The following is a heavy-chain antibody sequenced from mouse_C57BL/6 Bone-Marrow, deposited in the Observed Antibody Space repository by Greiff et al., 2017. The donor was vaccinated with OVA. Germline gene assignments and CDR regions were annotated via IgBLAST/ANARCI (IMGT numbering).Heavy chain of an antibody. V-gene: IGHV4-1*01. Sequence: EVMLVESGGGLVQPGGSLKLSCAASGIDFSRYWMSWVRRAPGKGLEWIGEINPDSSTINYAPSLKDKFIISRDNAKNTLYLQMSKVRSEDTALYYCARPRYYGSSYWYFDVWGTGTTVTVSS. CDR2: INPDSSTI. D-gene: IGHD1-1*01. CDR1: GIDFSRYW. J-gene: IGHJ1*03. CDR3: ARPRYYGSSYWYFDV.